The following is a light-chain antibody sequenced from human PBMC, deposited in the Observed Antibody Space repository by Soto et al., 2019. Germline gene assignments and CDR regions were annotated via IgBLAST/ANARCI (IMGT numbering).Light chain of an antibody. CDR2: AAS. V-gene: IGKV1-9*01. CDR1: QGISRY. CDR3: QKYNSAPWT. J-gene: IGKJ1*01. Sequence: IQLTQSPSSLSASVGDSVTITCRASQGISRYLAWYQQKPGRAPKLLISAASTLQSGVPSRFSGSGSGTDFTLTISSLQPEDVATYYCQKYNSAPWTFGQGTKVDIK.